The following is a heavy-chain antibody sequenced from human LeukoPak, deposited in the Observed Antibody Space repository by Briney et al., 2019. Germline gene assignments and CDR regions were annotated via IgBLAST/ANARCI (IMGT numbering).Heavy chain of an antibody. D-gene: IGHD1-26*01. CDR1: GYSFTSYG. CDR2: ISAYDGET. CDR3: ARGGKNYFDF. Sequence: ASVKVSYKASGYSFTSYGISWVREAPGRGLEWVGYISAYDGETRYAQKFQGRVTLTTDTSTGTVYMEMRRLRSADTAVYYCARGGKNYFDFWGQGTLVTVSS. V-gene: IGHV1-18*01. J-gene: IGHJ4*02.